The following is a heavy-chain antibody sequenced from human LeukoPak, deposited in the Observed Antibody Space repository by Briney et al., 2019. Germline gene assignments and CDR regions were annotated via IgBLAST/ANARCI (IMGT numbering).Heavy chain of an antibody. CDR2: ISAYNGNT. J-gene: IGHJ4*02. Sequence: ASVKVSCKASGYTFTSYGISWVRQAPGQGLERMGWISAYNGNTNYAQKLQGRVTMTTDTSTSTAYMELRSLRSDDTAVYYCARSRDYGEDFDYWGQGTLVTVSS. CDR3: ARSRDYGEDFDY. D-gene: IGHD4-17*01. V-gene: IGHV1-18*01. CDR1: GYTFTSYG.